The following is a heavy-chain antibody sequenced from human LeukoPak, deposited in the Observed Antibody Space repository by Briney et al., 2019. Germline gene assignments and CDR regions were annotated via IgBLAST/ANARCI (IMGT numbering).Heavy chain of an antibody. J-gene: IGHJ4*02. CDR1: GGSISSGGYY. CDR3: ARGGVVVVPALDY. CDR2: IYYSGST. D-gene: IGHD3-22*01. Sequence: SETLSLTCTVSGGSISSGGYYWSWIRQPPGKGLEWIGYIYYSGSTYYNPSLKSRVTISVDTSKNQFSLKLSSVTAADTAVYYCARGGVVVVPALDYWGQGTLVTVSS. V-gene: IGHV4-30-4*01.